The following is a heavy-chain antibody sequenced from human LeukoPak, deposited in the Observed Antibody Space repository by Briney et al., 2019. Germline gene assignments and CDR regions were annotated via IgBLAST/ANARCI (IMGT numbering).Heavy chain of an antibody. CDR3: TKRVKYGGTWDHFAD. V-gene: IGHV3-23*01. J-gene: IGHJ4*02. CDR1: GFTFDNYR. D-gene: IGHD1-26*01. CDR2: VNADGGNP. Sequence: GGSLSLSCAASGFTFDNYRMSCLRQARGRAREGVSNVNADGGNPYNADSVKGRFTVSRDNSNSTLILQMNSLRAEDTALYYCTKRVKYGGTWDHFADWGQGTLVTVSS.